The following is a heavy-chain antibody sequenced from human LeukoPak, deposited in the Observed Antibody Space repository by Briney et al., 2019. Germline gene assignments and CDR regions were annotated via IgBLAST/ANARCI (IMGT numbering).Heavy chain of an antibody. CDR1: GYTFTSYG. Sequence: ASVKVCCKASGYTFTSYGISWLRQAPGQGLEWMGWISAYNGNTNYAQKLQGRVTMTTDTSTSTAYMELRSLRSDDTAVYYCARMIGDGDYFDYWGQGTLVTVSS. V-gene: IGHV1-18*01. CDR2: ISAYNGNT. D-gene: IGHD5-24*01. J-gene: IGHJ4*02. CDR3: ARMIGDGDYFDY.